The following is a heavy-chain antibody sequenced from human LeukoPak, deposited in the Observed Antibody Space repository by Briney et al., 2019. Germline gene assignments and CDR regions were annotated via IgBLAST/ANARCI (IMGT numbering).Heavy chain of an antibody. J-gene: IGHJ3*02. Sequence: SETLSLTCTVSDDSFSSHYWTWTRQPPGKGLEWIGYISYRGSTNYNPPLKSRVTISIDTSKNQFSLRLSSVTAADTAVYYCARDLVTVTKGFDIWGQGTMVSVSS. V-gene: IGHV4-59*11. D-gene: IGHD4-17*01. CDR1: DDSFSSHY. CDR3: ARDLVTVTKGFDI. CDR2: ISYRGST.